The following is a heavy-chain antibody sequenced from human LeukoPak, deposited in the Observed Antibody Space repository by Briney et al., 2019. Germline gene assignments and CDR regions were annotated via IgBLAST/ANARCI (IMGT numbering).Heavy chain of an antibody. CDR2: ISSSSSTI. J-gene: IGHJ3*02. CDR3: ASQLGDASDI. Sequence: GGSLRLSCAASGFTFSSYSMNWVRQAPGKGLEWGSYISSSSSTIYYADSVKGRFTISRDNGKNTLYLQMNSLRAEDTAVYYCASQLGDASDIWGQGTMVTVSS. V-gene: IGHV3-48*01. CDR1: GFTFSSYS. D-gene: IGHD6-13*01.